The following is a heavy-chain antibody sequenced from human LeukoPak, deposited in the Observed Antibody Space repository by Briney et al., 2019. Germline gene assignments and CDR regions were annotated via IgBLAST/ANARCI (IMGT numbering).Heavy chain of an antibody. CDR1: GYIFTGYY. CDR2: KNLNSGGT. V-gene: IGHV1-2*02. CDR3: VRTLEGSSRAPLSY. J-gene: IGHJ4*02. D-gene: IGHD2-2*01. Sequence: ASVKVSCKASGYIFTGYYIHWVRQPPGRGLEGMGWKNLNSGGTNYVQKLQGRVTMTRDTYISTAYMELSRLRSADTAVYYCVRTLEGSSRAPLSYWGQGNLVTVSS.